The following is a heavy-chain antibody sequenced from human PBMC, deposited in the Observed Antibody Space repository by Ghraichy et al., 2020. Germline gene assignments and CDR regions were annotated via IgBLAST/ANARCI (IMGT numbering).Heavy chain of an antibody. J-gene: IGHJ4*02. CDR1: GGSISSGGYY. CDR2: IYYSGST. D-gene: IGHD1-20*01. Sequence: SETLSLTCTVSGGSISSGGYYWSWIRQHPGKGLEWIGYIYYSGSTYYNPSLKSRVTISVDTSKNQFSLKLSSVTAADTAVYYCARGGQHNWNYVAYWGQGTLVTVSS. CDR3: ARGGQHNWNYVAY. V-gene: IGHV4-31*03.